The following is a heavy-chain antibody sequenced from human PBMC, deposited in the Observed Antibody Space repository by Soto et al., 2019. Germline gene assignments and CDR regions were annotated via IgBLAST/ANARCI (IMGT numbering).Heavy chain of an antibody. J-gene: IGHJ4*02. CDR3: ARHGSGYSSGHHCPDYFDY. Sequence: QLQRQESGPGLVKPSETLSLTCTVSGGSISSSSYYWGWIRQPPGKGLEWIGSIYYSGSTYYNPSLSRQFPISVDTSKNQVSLKRSSGTAADTAVYYCARHGSGYSSGHHCPDYFDYWGQGTLVTVSS. D-gene: IGHD6-19*01. CDR1: GGSISSSSYY. CDR2: IYYSGST. V-gene: IGHV4-39*01.